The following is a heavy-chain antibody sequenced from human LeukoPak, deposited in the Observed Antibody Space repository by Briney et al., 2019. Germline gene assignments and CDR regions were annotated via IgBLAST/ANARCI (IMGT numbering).Heavy chain of an antibody. D-gene: IGHD3-22*01. J-gene: IGHJ4*02. V-gene: IGHV3-7*01. CDR2: IKQDGSQK. Sequence: GGSLRLSCAASGFTLSTYWMSWVRQAPGKGLEWVANIKQDGSQKYYVDSVKGRFTISRDNAKNSLYLQMNSLRAEDTAVYYCAREDRTYYYDSSGYDYWGQGTLVTVSS. CDR1: GFTLSTYW. CDR3: AREDRTYYYDSSGYDY.